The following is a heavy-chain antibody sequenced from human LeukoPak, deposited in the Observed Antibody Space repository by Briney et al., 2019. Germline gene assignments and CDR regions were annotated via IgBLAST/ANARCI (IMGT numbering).Heavy chain of an antibody. J-gene: IGHJ4*02. Sequence: GGSLRLSCAASGFTFSNYWMSWVRQAPGKGLEWVANIKQDGSEIYYVDSVKGRFTISRDNAQNSLYLQMNSLRAEDTAVYYCARDSLPSGWYSGYWGQGTLVTVSS. CDR1: GFTFSNYW. CDR3: ARDSLPSGWYSGY. CDR2: IKQDGSEI. D-gene: IGHD6-19*01. V-gene: IGHV3-7*01.